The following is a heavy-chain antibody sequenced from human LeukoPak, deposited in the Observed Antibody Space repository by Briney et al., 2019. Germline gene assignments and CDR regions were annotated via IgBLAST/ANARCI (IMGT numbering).Heavy chain of an antibody. V-gene: IGHV4-59*01. D-gene: IGHD5-18*01. CDR3: ARGERGYSYGINWFDP. CDR1: GGSISSYC. Sequence: SETLSLTCTVSGGSISSYCWSWIRQPPGKGLEWIGYIYYSGSTNYNPSLKSRVTISVDTSKNQFSLKLSSVTAADTAVYYCARGERGYSYGINWFDPWGQGTLVTVSS. CDR2: IYYSGST. J-gene: IGHJ5*02.